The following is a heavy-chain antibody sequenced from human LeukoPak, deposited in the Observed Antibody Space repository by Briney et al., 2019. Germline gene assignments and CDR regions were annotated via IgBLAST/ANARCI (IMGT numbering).Heavy chain of an antibody. CDR2: INPNSGGT. J-gene: IGHJ5*02. V-gene: IGHV1-2*02. D-gene: IGHD6-13*01. CDR1: GYTFTGYY. CDR3: ARSRRTTGYSTSFDP. Sequence: ASVKVSCKASGYTFTGYYMHRVRQAPGQGLEWMGWINPNSGGTNYAQKFQGRVTMTRDTSISTAYMELSRLRSDDTAVYYCARSRRTTGYSTSFDPWGQGTLVTVSS.